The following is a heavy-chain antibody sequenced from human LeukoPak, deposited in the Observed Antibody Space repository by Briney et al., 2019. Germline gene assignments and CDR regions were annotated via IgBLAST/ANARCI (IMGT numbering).Heavy chain of an antibody. CDR2: ISGSGGCT. V-gene: IGHV3-23*01. CDR1: GFTFSSYA. D-gene: IGHD2-2*01. J-gene: IGHJ4*02. CDR3: LPAALQPLVDY. Sequence: GGSLRLSCAASGFTFSSYAMSWVRQAPGQGLEWVSAISGSGGCTYYADSVKGRFTISRDNSKNTLYLQMNSLRADDTAVYYCLPAALQPLVDYWGQGTLVTVSS.